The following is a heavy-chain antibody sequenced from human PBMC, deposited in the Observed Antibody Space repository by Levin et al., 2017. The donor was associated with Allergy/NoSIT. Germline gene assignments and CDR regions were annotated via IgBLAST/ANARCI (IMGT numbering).Heavy chain of an antibody. Sequence: PSETLSLTCTVSGGSISSYYWSWIRQPPGKGLEWIGYIYYSGSTNYNPSLKSRVTISVDTSKNQFSLKLSSVTAADTAVYYCARDQRRSGHFDYWGQGTLVTVSS. D-gene: IGHD1-26*01. V-gene: IGHV4-59*01. CDR3: ARDQRRSGHFDY. CDR1: GGSISSYY. CDR2: IYYSGST. J-gene: IGHJ4*02.